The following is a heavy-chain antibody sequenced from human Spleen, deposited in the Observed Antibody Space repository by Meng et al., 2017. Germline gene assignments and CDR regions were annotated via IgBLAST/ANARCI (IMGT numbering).Heavy chain of an antibody. CDR3: ARGALVRGVFYGMDV. V-gene: IGHV1-69*02. CDR2: IIPILGIA. J-gene: IGHJ6*02. D-gene: IGHD3-10*01. CDR1: GGTFSSYT. Sequence: SVKVSCKASGGTFSSYTISWVRQAPGQGLEWMGRIIPILGIANYAQKFQGRVTITADKSTSTAYMELSSLRSEDTAVYYCARGALVRGVFYGMDVWGQGTTVTVSS.